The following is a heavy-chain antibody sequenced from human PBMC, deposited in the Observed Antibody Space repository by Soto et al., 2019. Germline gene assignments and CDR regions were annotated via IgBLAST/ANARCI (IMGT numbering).Heavy chain of an antibody. V-gene: IGHV1-2*02. CDR3: AGGNCAGDCYFDY. D-gene: IGHD2-21*02. Sequence: QVQLVQSGAEVKKPGASVKVSCKASGYTFTGYYMHWVRQAPGQGLEWMGWINPNSGGTNYAQKFQGRVIVTRDTSTSTVYMELTSLRFDDTAVYYCAGGNCAGDCYFDYWGQGTLVTVSS. CDR1: GYTFTGYY. J-gene: IGHJ4*02. CDR2: INPNSGGT.